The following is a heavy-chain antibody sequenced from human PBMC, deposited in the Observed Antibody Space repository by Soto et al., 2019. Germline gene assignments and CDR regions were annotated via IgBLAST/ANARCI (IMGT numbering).Heavy chain of an antibody. V-gene: IGHV4-34*01. CDR1: GGSFSGYY. Sequence: QVQLQQWGAGLLKPSETLSLTCAVYGGSFSGYYWSWIRQPPGKGLEWIGEINHSGSTNYNPSLKSRVNISVDTAKNQFSLKLSSATAADTAVYYCARGAGYCSSTSCYYGMDVWGQGTTVTVSS. CDR3: ARGAGYCSSTSCYYGMDV. CDR2: INHSGST. J-gene: IGHJ6*02. D-gene: IGHD2-2*01.